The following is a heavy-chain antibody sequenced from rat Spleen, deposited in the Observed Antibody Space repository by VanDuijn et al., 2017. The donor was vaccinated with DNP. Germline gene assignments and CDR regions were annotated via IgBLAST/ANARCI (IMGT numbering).Heavy chain of an antibody. J-gene: IGHJ2*01. CDR2: ISYDGTRT. CDR1: GFTFSDFA. D-gene: IGHD4-3*01. V-gene: IGHV5-17*01. Sequence: EVHLVESGGDLVQPGRSLKLSCAASGFTFSDFAMAWVRQAPKKGLEWVATISYDGTRTYYPDSVKGRFTISRDNAKNTLYLQMNSLRSEDTANYYCAREWAYNSGYYFDYWGQGVMVTVSS. CDR3: AREWAYNSGYYFDY.